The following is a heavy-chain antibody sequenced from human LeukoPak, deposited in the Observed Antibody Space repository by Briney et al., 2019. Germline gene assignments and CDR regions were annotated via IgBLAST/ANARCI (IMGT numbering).Heavy chain of an antibody. CDR1: GFTFSNAW. CDR2: IKSKTDGGTI. D-gene: IGHD3-3*01. J-gene: IGHJ4*02. V-gene: IGHV3-15*01. CDR3: TTNSTYYDFWSGPVTNDY. Sequence: GGSLRLSCAASGFTFSNAWMSWVRQTPGKGLEWVGRIKSKTDGGTIDYAAPVKGRFTISRDDSKNTLYLQMNSLKTEDTAVDYCTTNSTYYDFWSGPVTNDYWGQGTLVTVSS.